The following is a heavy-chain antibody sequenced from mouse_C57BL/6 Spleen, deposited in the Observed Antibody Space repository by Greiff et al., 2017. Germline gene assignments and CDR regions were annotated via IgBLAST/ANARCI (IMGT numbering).Heavy chain of an antibody. CDR1: GYAFTNYL. D-gene: IGHD1-1*01. CDR2: INPGSGGT. J-gene: IGHJ3*02. Sequence: QVHVKQPGAELVRPGTSVKVSCKASGYAFTNYLIEWVKQRPGQGLEWIGVINPGSGGTNYNEKFKGKATLTADKSSSTAYMQLSSLTSEDSAVYFCAQSSNYDGSNRWGQGTLVTVSA. V-gene: IGHV1-54*01. CDR3: AQSSNYDGSNR.